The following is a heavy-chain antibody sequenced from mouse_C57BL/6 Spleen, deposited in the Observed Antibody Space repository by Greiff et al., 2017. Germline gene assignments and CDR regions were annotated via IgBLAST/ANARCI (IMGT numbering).Heavy chain of an antibody. CDR3: TRDYAMDY. CDR2: ISNKANNHAT. J-gene: IGHJ4*01. Sequence: EVKLVESGGGLVQPGGSMKFSCAASGFTFSDAWMDWVRQSPEKGLEWVAVISNKANNHATYYAVPVKGRFTISRDDTKSSDYLQMNSLRAEDNDIYCCTRDYAMDYWGQGTSFTVSS. CDR1: GFTFSDAW. V-gene: IGHV6-6*01.